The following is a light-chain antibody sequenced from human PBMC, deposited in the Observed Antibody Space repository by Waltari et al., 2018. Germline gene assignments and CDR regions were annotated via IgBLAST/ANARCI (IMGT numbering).Light chain of an antibody. CDR2: RND. CDR1: SSNLGNNV. V-gene: IGLV1-44*01. J-gene: IGLJ3*02. Sequence: QSVLTQPPSASGTPGQRVTISCSGTSSNLGNNVVNWYQQVPGTAPKLLIYRNDLRPSGVPVRFSASKSGTSASLAIGGLQSEDEAEYYYASWDDSLNGHWVFGGGTKVTVL. CDR3: ASWDDSLNGHWV.